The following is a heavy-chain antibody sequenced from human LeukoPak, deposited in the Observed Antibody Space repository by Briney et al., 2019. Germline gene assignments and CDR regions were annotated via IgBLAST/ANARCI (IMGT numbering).Heavy chain of an antibody. CDR1: GYSFTNYG. D-gene: IGHD3-10*01. CDR3: ARDRAEASGTYFDY. Sequence: ASVKVSCKASGYSFTNYGISWVRQAPGQGLEWMGWISGYNGNTNYAQKVQGRVTMTTDTSTSTAYMELRSLRSDDTAVYYRARDRAEASGTYFDYWGPGSLVTVSS. V-gene: IGHV1-18*01. CDR2: ISGYNGNT. J-gene: IGHJ4*02.